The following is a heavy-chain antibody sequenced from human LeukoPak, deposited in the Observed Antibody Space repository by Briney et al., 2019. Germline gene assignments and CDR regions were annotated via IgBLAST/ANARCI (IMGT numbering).Heavy chain of an antibody. CDR3: ASQLLWFGELSGFDY. V-gene: IGHV3-48*04. Sequence: GGSLRLSCAASGFTFSSYSMNWVRQAPGKGLEWVSCISSSSSTIYYADSVKGRFTISRDNAKNSLYLQMNSLRAEDTAVYYCASQLLWFGELSGFDYWGQGTLVTVSS. CDR1: GFTFSSYS. CDR2: ISSSSSTI. J-gene: IGHJ4*02. D-gene: IGHD3-10*01.